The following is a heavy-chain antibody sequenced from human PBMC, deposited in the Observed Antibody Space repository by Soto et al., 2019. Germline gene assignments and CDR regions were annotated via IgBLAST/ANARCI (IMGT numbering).Heavy chain of an antibody. V-gene: IGHV1-18*01. CDR1: GYTFTTYG. J-gene: IGHJ4*02. Sequence: GASVKVSCKTSGYTFTTYGIRWVRQAPGQGLEWVGWISAYSGKTHYAQKFQGKVTMTTDTSTNTAYLELRSLRSDDTAVYYCARDPYLGDHQYWGQGTLVNVS. CDR3: ARDPYLGDHQY. D-gene: IGHD3-16*01. CDR2: ISAYSGKT.